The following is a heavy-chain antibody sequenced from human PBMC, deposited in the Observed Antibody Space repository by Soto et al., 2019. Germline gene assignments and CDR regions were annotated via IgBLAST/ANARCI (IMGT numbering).Heavy chain of an antibody. J-gene: IGHJ4*02. CDR2: ISAYNGNT. CDR1: GYTFTSYG. CDR3: AREYYDYVWGSYRTIGQFDY. Sequence: ASVKVSCKASGYTFTSYGISWVRQAPGQGLEWMGWISAYNGNTNYAQKLQGRVTMTTDTSTSTAYMELRSLRSDDTAVYYCAREYYDYVWGSYRTIGQFDYWGQGTLVTVSS. V-gene: IGHV1-18*01. D-gene: IGHD3-16*02.